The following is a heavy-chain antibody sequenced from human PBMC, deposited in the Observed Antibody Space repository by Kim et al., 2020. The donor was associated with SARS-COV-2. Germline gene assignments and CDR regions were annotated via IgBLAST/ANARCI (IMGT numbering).Heavy chain of an antibody. V-gene: IGHV3-30-3*01. CDR2: ISYDGSAK. Sequence: GGSLRLSCAASGFTYSDYAMAWVRQAPGKGLEWVAIISYDGSAKYYGDSVKGRFTISRENSKNTLYLQIDRLRSEDTSVYYCVRGGKGDDFWGAYADYWGQGTLVTLPS. D-gene: IGHD3-3*01. CDR1: GFTYSDYA. J-gene: IGHJ4*02. CDR3: VRGGKGDDFWGAYADY.